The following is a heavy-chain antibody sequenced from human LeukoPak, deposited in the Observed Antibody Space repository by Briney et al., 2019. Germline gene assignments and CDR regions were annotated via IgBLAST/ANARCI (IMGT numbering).Heavy chain of an antibody. CDR2: ISGGGGTT. CDR1: GFTFSSYS. V-gene: IGHV3-23*01. J-gene: IGHJ4*02. D-gene: IGHD4-17*01. CDR3: VKGATVTTRPNFDY. Sequence: GGSLRLSCAASGFTFSSYSMNWVRQAPGKGLEWVSVISGGGGTTYYGDSVKGRFAISRDNSKNTLFLQMNSLRVEDTATYYCVKGATVTTRPNFDYWGQGTVVTVSS.